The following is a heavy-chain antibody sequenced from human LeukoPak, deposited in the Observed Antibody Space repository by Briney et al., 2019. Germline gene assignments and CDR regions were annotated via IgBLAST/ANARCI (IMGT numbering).Heavy chain of an antibody. V-gene: IGHV4-59*08. CDR2: IYNSGST. CDR3: ARRLRREGGTRRGDALDM. Sequence: SETLSLTCTVSGGSMNSYYWTWIRQPRGKELAWIGYIYNSGSTNYNPSLKSRVTISTDTSKKQFSLRVSSVTAADTAVYYCARRLRREGGTRRGDALDMWGQGTMVTVSS. CDR1: GGSMNSYY. J-gene: IGHJ3*02. D-gene: IGHD1-26*01.